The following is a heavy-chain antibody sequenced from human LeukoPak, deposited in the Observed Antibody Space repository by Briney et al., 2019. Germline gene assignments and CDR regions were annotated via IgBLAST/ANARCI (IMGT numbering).Heavy chain of an antibody. Sequence: SETLSLACAVYGGSFSGYYWSWIRQPPGKGLEWIGEINHSGSTNYNPSLKSRVTISVDTSKSQFSLKLSSVTAADTAVYYCARAESIIWFGELLRDYYFDYWGQGTLVTVSS. CDR3: ARAESIIWFGELLRDYYFDY. D-gene: IGHD3-10*01. J-gene: IGHJ4*02. CDR2: INHSGST. V-gene: IGHV4-34*01. CDR1: GGSFSGYY.